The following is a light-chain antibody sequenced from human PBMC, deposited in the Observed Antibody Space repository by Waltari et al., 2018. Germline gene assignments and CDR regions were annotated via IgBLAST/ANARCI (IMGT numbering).Light chain of an antibody. CDR1: QSVSSN. CDR2: SES. V-gene: IGKV3-15*01. Sequence: EMALTQSPATLSFPPGERATLSCRASQSVSSNLAWYQQKPGQAPRLLIYSESSMASGIPYRFSGSGSGTDFTLTISSLEPEDFAIYYCQQYNNWPLTFGGGTKVEI. CDR3: QQYNNWPLT. J-gene: IGKJ4*01.